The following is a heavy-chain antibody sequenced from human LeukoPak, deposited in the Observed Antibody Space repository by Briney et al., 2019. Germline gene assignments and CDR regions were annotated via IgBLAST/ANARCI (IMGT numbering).Heavy chain of an antibody. V-gene: IGHV3-7*03. CDR2: INEDGSEK. Sequence: GGSLRLSCAASGITLGSYWMSWVRQAPGKGLEWVANINEDGSEKYYVDSVKGRFTISRDNAKNSLYLQMNSLRAEDTAVYYCARAKVTNDYWGQGTLVTVSS. CDR3: ARAKVTNDY. J-gene: IGHJ4*02. CDR1: GITLGSYW. D-gene: IGHD4-17*01.